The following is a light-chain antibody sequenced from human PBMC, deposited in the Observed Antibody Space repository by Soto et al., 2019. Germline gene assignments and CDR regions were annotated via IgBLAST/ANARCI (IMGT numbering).Light chain of an antibody. V-gene: IGKV3-20*01. CDR3: QQYGNSPIT. Sequence: EIVLTQSPGTLSLSPGEKATLSCRASQSVTSSSLAWYQQKPGQAPRLLIDGASSRATGVPDRFSGTGSGTDFTLTISRLEPEDSAVFYCQQYGNSPITFGQGTRLEIK. CDR1: QSVTSSS. J-gene: IGKJ5*01. CDR2: GAS.